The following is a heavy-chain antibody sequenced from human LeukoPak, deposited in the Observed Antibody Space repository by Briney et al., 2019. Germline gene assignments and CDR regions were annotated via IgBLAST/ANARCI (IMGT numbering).Heavy chain of an antibody. D-gene: IGHD2-15*01. CDR3: ARGDRFCSGGSCYPLDY. V-gene: IGHV3-33*01. Sequence: GGSLRLPCAASGFTFSSYGMHWVRQAPGKGLEWVARIWYDGTNKYYADSVKGRFTISRDNSKNTMYLQMNSLRVEDTAVYFCARGDRFCSGGSCYPLDYWGQGTLVTVSS. J-gene: IGHJ4*02. CDR2: IWYDGTNK. CDR1: GFTFSSYG.